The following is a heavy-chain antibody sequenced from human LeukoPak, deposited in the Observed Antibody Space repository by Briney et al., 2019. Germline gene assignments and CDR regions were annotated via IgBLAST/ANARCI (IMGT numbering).Heavy chain of an antibody. CDR2: IYTGSLS. CDR3: AREGGLTEGGFDY. Sequence: PGGSLRLSCAASGFTVSNSYMSWVRQAPGKGLEWVSVIYTGSLSCYTDSVKGRFTISRDKSNNTLYLQMNSLRDEDTAVYYCAREGGLTEGGFDYWGQGTLVTVS. CDR1: GFTVSNSY. J-gene: IGHJ4*02. V-gene: IGHV3-53*01. D-gene: IGHD1-14*01.